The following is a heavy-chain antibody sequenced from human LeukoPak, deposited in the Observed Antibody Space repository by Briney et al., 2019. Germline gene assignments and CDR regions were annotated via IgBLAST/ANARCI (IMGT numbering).Heavy chain of an antibody. D-gene: IGHD6-13*01. J-gene: IGHJ1*01. V-gene: IGHV3-21*01. CDR1: GFTFSSYA. CDR2: ISSSSSYI. CDR3: ARDPIIAAAAITEYFQH. Sequence: PGGSLRLSCAASGFTFSSYAMSWVRQAPGKGLEWVSSISSSSSYIYYADSVKGRFTISRDNAKNSLYLQMNSLRAEDTAVYYCARDPIIAAAAITEYFQHWGQGTLVTVSS.